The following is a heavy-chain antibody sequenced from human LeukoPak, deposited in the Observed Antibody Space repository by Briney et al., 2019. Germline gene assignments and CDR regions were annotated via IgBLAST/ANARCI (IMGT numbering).Heavy chain of an antibody. D-gene: IGHD2-8*01. V-gene: IGHV7-4-1*02. CDR2: IHPSTGNP. CDR1: GYSFTNYA. Sequence: GASVKVSCKASGYSFTNYAMNWVRQAPGQGLEWMGWIHPSTGNPTYAQGFTGRFVFSLDTSDNTAYLQISSLQAEDTAVYSCASFFCTSALCYYLDYWGQGTLVTVSS. J-gene: IGHJ4*02. CDR3: ASFFCTSALCYYLDY.